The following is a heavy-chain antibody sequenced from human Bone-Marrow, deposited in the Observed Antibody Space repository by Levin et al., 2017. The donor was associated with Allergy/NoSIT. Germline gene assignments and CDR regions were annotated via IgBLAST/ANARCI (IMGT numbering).Heavy chain of an antibody. CDR1: GFTFSSYA. J-gene: IGHJ4*02. Sequence: VASVKVSCVASGFTFSSYAMSWVRQAPGRGLEWVSTITSGGGSTYYADSVKGRFTVSRDNSKNTLYLQMNSLRGEDTALYYCAKQTGDSTTSIDYWGQGTLVTVSS. D-gene: IGHD6-13*01. CDR2: ITSGGGST. CDR3: AKQTGDSTTSIDY. V-gene: IGHV3-23*01.